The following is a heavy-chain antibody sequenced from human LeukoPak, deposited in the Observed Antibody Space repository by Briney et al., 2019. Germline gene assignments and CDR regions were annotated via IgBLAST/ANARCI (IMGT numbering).Heavy chain of an antibody. CDR1: GFTFSDYY. CDR3: ARGVHDYGDSQVDC. CDR2: ISSSSSYT. Sequence: GGSLRLSCAASGFTFSDYYMSWIRQAPGKGLEWVSYISSSSSYTNYTDSVKGRFTISRDNAKNSLYLQMNSLRAEDTAVYYCARGVHDYGDSQVDCWGQGTLVTVSS. D-gene: IGHD4-17*01. J-gene: IGHJ4*02. V-gene: IGHV3-11*06.